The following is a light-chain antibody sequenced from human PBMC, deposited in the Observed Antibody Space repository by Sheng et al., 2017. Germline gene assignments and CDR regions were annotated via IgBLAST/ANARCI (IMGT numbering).Light chain of an antibody. CDR2: AAS. CDR1: QGISTY. J-gene: IGKJ2*01. Sequence: QLTQSPSSLSASVGDRVIITCRASQGISTYLAWYQQKPGKAPKLLIYAASTLQSGVPSRFSGSGSGTDFTLTISILQPEDFATYYCQQVTIYPYTFGQGTKLEIK. CDR3: QQVTIYPYT. V-gene: IGKV1-9*01.